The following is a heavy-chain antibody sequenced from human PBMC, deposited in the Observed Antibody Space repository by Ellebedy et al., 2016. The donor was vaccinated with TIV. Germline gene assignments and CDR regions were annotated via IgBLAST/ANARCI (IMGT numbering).Heavy chain of an antibody. J-gene: IGHJ4*02. CDR3: ARDPVSDSNYGH. D-gene: IGHD4-11*01. V-gene: IGHV4-31*03. Sequence: MPSETLSLTCTVSGGSISSGGYYWSWIRQHPGKGLVWIGYIYYSGSTYYNPSLKSRVTISVDTSKNQFSLKLSSVTAADTAVYYCARDPVSDSNYGHWGQGTLVTVSS. CDR1: GGSISSGGYY. CDR2: IYYSGST.